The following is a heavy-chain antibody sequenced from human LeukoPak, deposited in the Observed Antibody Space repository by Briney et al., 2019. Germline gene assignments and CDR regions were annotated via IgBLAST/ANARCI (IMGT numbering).Heavy chain of an antibody. CDR3: ARFQGYSSSWYFPHYYYYMDV. Sequence: GGSLRLSCAASGFSFSSYAMSWVRQAPGKGLEWVSSIRGSGGSTYYADSVKGRFTISRDNAKNSLYLQMNSLRAEDTAVYYCARFQGYSSSWYFPHYYYYMDVWGKGTTVTISS. CDR2: IRGSGGST. D-gene: IGHD6-13*01. CDR1: GFSFSSYA. J-gene: IGHJ6*03. V-gene: IGHV3-23*01.